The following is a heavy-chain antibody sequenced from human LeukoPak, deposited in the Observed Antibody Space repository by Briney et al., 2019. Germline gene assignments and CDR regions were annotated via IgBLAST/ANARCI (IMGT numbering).Heavy chain of an antibody. V-gene: IGHV1-18*01. D-gene: IGHD6-19*01. J-gene: IGHJ3*02. Sequence: GASVKVSCKASGYDFSTFGISWVRQAPGEGLEWMGWISAYHGKTNFPQRFQGRVTLTTETSTSTAYMELRSLISDDTAIYYCARDSPFMVPGTGDAFDIWGQGTMASVSS. CDR2: ISAYHGKT. CDR3: ARDSPFMVPGTGDAFDI. CDR1: GYDFSTFG.